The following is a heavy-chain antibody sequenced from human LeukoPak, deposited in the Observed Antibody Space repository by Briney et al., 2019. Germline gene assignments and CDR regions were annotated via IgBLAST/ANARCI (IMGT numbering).Heavy chain of an antibody. CDR3: GRGHWGLDY. V-gene: IGHV3-11*04. CDR2: IRSTGSST. CDR1: GFTFRDYY. Sequence: MPGGSLRLSCTASGFTFRDYYVTWIRQAPGKGLEWVSYIRSTGSSTAYADSVKGRFAISRDNAKNSLYLEMNSLRAEDTAVYYCGRGHWGLDYWGQGTLVTVSS. D-gene: IGHD7-27*01. J-gene: IGHJ4*02.